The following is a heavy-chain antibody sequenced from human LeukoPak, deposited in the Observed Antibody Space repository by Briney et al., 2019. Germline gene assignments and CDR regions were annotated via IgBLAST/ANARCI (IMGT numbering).Heavy chain of an antibody. V-gene: IGHV4-59*01. CDR3: ARTVYGSGSYGYYYMDV. CDR1: GGSISSYY. Sequence: SSETLSLTCTVSGGSISSYYWSWIRQLPGKGLEWIGYIYYSGSTNYNPSLKSRVTISVDTSKNQFSLKLSSVTAADTAVYYCARTVYGSGSYGYYYMDVWGKGTTVTISS. CDR2: IYYSGST. D-gene: IGHD3-10*01. J-gene: IGHJ6*03.